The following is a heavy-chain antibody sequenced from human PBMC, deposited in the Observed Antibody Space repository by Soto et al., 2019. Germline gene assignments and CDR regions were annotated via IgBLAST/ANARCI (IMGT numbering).Heavy chain of an antibody. CDR1: SGSIRSGDYY. J-gene: IGHJ4*02. CDR3: AGELGTFYFEH. CDR2: IDHSGSA. D-gene: IGHD7-27*01. V-gene: IGHV4-30-4*01. Sequence: SETLSLTCAVSSGSIRSGDYYWTWIRQPPGKGLECIGYIDHSGSAYYNPSLKSRATISLDTSNSGFSLKLNSVTAADTAVYFCAGELGTFYFEHWGQGRLVTVSS.